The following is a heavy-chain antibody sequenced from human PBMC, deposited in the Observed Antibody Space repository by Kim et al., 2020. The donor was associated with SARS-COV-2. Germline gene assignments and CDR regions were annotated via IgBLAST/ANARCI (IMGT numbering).Heavy chain of an antibody. V-gene: IGHV4-39*01. CDR1: GVSVSSSSYF. Sequence: SETLSLTCTVSGVSVSSSSYFWGWIRQPPGKGLEWIGNIFHSGSTYYNPSLKSRVIISVDTSKNQFSLKLSSVTAADTAVYYCATLASHYYGAQNYWGQGTLVTVSS. J-gene: IGHJ4*02. D-gene: IGHD3-10*01. CDR2: IFHSGST. CDR3: ATLASHYYGAQNY.